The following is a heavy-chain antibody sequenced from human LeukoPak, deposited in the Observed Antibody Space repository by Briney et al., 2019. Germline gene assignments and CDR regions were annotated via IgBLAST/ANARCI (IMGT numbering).Heavy chain of an antibody. CDR1: GGSISSGGYY. V-gene: IGHV4-31*03. D-gene: IGHD2-2*01. CDR2: IYYSGST. J-gene: IGHJ4*02. CDR3: ARGRYCSSTSCYGSFDY. Sequence: SQTLSLTCTVSGGSISSGGYYWSWIRQHPGKGLEWIGYIYYSGSTYYNPSLKSRVTISVDTSKNQLSLKLSSVTAADTAVYYCARGRYCSSTSCYGSFDYWGQGTLVTVSS.